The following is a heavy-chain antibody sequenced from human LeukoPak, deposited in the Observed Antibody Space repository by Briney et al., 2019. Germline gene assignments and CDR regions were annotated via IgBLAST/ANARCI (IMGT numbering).Heavy chain of an antibody. J-gene: IGHJ4*02. D-gene: IGHD3-22*01. CDR1: GFTFSSYA. V-gene: IGHV3-23*01. Sequence: GGSLRLSCAASGFTFSSYAMSWVRQAPGKGLEWVSAISGSGGSTYYADSVKGRFTISRDNSKNTLYLQMNSLRAEDTAVYYCAKEASTTADSSGCYWEIDYWGQGTLVTVSS. CDR3: AKEASTTADSSGCYWEIDY. CDR2: ISGSGGST.